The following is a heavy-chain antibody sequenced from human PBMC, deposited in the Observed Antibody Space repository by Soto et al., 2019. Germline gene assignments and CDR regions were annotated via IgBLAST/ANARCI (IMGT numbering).Heavy chain of an antibody. V-gene: IGHV4-34*01. J-gene: IGHJ5*01. Sequence: PETLCLTCAVYGGSFSGYYWSWIRQPPGKGLEWIGEINHSGSTNYNPSLKSRVTISVDTSKNQFSLKLSSVTAADTAVYYCAADIVVVVSATGRPSNWIDFWGQATLVTLSS. CDR1: GGSFSGYY. D-gene: IGHD2-15*01. CDR2: INHSGST. CDR3: AADIVVVVSATGRPSNWIDF.